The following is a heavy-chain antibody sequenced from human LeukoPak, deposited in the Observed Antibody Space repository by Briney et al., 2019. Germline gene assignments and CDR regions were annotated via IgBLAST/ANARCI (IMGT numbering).Heavy chain of an antibody. CDR3: ARGGYYGSGNDFRFDP. Sequence: SETLSLTCTVSGGSISSSSYYWGWIRQPPGKGLEWIGSIYYSGSTYYNPSLKSRVTISVDTSKSQFSLKLSSVTAADTAIYYCARGGYYGSGNDFRFDPWGQGTLVTVSS. J-gene: IGHJ5*02. CDR2: IYYSGST. D-gene: IGHD3-10*01. V-gene: IGHV4-39*07. CDR1: GGSISSSSYY.